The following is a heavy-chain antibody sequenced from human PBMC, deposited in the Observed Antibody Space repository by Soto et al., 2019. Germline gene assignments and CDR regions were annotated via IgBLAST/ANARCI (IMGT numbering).Heavy chain of an antibody. D-gene: IGHD3-10*01. CDR3: ARDRLWGPYYYYGMDV. Sequence: GGSLRLSCAASGFTFSSYSMNWVRQAPGKGLEWVSSISSSSYIYYADSVKGRFTISRDNAKNSLYLQMNSLRAEDTAVYYCARDRLWGPYYYYGMDVWGQGTTVTVSS. V-gene: IGHV3-21*01. CDR1: GFTFSSYS. CDR2: ISSSSYI. J-gene: IGHJ6*02.